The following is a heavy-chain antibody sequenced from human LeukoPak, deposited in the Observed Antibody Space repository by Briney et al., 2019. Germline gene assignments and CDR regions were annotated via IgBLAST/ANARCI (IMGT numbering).Heavy chain of an antibody. CDR2: ITGSSSSK. Sequence: PGGSLRLSCAASGFTFSDYDMNSIPQAPGTGLERVSYITGSSSSKYYADSVKGRFTISRDNAKNSLYLQMNSLRAEDTAVYYCARPTTSGWYPHWGQGTMVTVSS. D-gene: IGHD6-19*01. CDR3: ARPTTSGWYPH. CDR1: GFTFSDYD. V-gene: IGHV3-48*01. J-gene: IGHJ3*01.